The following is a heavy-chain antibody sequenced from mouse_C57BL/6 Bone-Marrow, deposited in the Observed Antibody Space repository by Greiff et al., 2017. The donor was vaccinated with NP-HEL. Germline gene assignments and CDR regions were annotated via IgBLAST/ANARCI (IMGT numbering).Heavy chain of an antibody. V-gene: IGHV1-69*01. D-gene: IGHD2-4*01. CDR2: IDPSDSYT. CDR1: GYTFTSYW. Sequence: QVQLQQPGAELVMPGASVKLSCKASGYTFTSYWMHWVKQRPGQGLEWIGEIDPSDSYTNYNQKFKGKSTLTVDKSSSTAYMQLSSLTSEDSAVYYCARHADYDDAYAMDYWGQGTSVTVSA. CDR3: ARHADYDDAYAMDY. J-gene: IGHJ4*01.